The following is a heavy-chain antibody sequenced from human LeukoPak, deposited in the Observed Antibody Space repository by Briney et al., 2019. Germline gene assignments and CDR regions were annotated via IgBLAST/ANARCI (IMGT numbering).Heavy chain of an antibody. V-gene: IGHV3-21*01. CDR1: GFTFSSYS. J-gene: IGHJ4*02. CDR2: ISFNNVL. Sequence: PGGSLRLSCAASGFTFSSYSMNWLRQAPGKGLEWVSSISFNNVLFYADSVKGRFAISRDNAKNSLYLQMYSLRAEDTAVYYCAREQTRGGDLDYWGQGALVTVSS. D-gene: IGHD2-21*02. CDR3: AREQTRGGDLDY.